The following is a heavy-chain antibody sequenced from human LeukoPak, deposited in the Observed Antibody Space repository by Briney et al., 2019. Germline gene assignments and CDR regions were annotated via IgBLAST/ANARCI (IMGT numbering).Heavy chain of an antibody. V-gene: IGHV3-23*01. CDR1: GFTFSTYA. CDR3: AKRENYYDSSGYHYVGAFDI. J-gene: IGHJ3*02. Sequence: GGSLRLSCAASGFTFSTYAMSWVRQAPGKGLEWVSAISGGGGSTYYADSVRGRFTISRDNSKNTVYLQMNSLRANDTAVYYYAKRENYYDSSGYHYVGAFDIWGQGTMVTVSS. D-gene: IGHD3-22*01. CDR2: ISGGGGST.